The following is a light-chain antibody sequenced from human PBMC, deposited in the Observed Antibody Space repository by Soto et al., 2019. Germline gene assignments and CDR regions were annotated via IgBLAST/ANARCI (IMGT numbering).Light chain of an antibody. CDR3: QQYDNLPPRGYT. Sequence: DIQMTQSPSSLSASVGDRVTITCQASQDISNYLNWYQQKPGKAPKLLSYDASNLETGVPSRFSGSGSGTDFTFTISSLQPEDIATYYCQQYDNLPPRGYTFGQGTKLEIK. J-gene: IGKJ2*01. V-gene: IGKV1-33*01. CDR1: QDISNY. CDR2: DAS.